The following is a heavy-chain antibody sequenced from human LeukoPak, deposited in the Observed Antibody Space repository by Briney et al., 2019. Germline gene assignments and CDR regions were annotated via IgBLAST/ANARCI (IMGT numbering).Heavy chain of an antibody. CDR1: GGSFSGYY. CDR3: ARVDTMVRGVINWFDP. D-gene: IGHD3-10*01. CDR2: TNHSGST. V-gene: IGHV4-34*01. Sequence: TSETLSLTCAVYGGSFSGYYWSWIRQPPGKGLEGIGETNHSGSTNYNPSLKSRVTISVDTSKRQFSLRLDSVTAADTAVYYCARVDTMVRGVINWFDPWGQGTLVIVSS. J-gene: IGHJ5*02.